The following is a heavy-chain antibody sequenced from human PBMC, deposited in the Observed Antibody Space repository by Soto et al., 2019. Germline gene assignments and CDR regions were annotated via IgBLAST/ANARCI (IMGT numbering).Heavy chain of an antibody. CDR1: GDSVSSNSAA. J-gene: IGHJ4*02. D-gene: IGHD3-10*01. CDR3: ARGGSGESVFPFHY. Sequence: PSQTLSLTCAISGDSVSSNSAAWNWIRQSPSRGLEWLGRTYYRSKWYYDYAVSVRSRIIITPDTSKNQLSLQLSAVTPEDTAVYYCARGGSGESVFPFHYWGQGTLVTVSS. CDR2: TYYRSKWYY. V-gene: IGHV6-1*01.